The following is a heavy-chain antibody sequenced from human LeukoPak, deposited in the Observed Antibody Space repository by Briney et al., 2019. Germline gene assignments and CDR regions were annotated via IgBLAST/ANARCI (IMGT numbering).Heavy chain of an antibody. CDR3: ARHRGYSSSPFDY. Sequence: SETLSLTCTVSGGSISSYYWSWLRQPPGKGLEWIGYIYTSGSTNYNPSLKSRVTISVDTSKNQFSLKLSSVTAADTAVYYCARHRGYSSSPFDYWGQGTLVTVSS. CDR2: IYTSGST. V-gene: IGHV4-4*09. CDR1: GGSISSYY. D-gene: IGHD6-6*01. J-gene: IGHJ4*02.